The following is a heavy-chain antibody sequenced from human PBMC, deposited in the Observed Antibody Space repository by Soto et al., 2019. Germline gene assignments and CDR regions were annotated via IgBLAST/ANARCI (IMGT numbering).Heavy chain of an antibody. Sequence: SETLSLTCTVSGGSVNSGGYHWSWIRQHPGKGLEWIGDIYYSGSTYYNPSLKSRVTISIDTSTNHFSLHLSALTAADTAVYYCARAPIPNWNYYGMDVWGQGTTVTVS. CDR2: IYYSGST. D-gene: IGHD1-1*01. CDR3: ARAPIPNWNYYGMDV. V-gene: IGHV4-31*03. J-gene: IGHJ6*02. CDR1: GGSVNSGGYH.